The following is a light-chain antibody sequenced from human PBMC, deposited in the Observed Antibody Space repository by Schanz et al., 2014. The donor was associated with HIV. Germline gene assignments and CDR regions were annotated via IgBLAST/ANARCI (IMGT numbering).Light chain of an antibody. J-gene: IGLJ2*01. V-gene: IGLV1-44*01. CDR3: ATWDISLKGPV. Sequence: QSVLTQPPSASGTPGQTVTISCSGSRSTIGRRTVDWSQHLPGTAPRLLIHNNDQRPSGVPDRFSGSKSGTSASLVISGLQSEDEADYYCATWDISLKGPVFGGGTKLTVL. CDR2: NND. CDR1: RSTIGRRT.